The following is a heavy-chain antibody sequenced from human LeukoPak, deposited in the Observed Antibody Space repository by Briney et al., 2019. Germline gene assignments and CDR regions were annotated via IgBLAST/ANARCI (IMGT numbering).Heavy chain of an antibody. J-gene: IGHJ4*02. V-gene: IGHV4-30-4*08. CDR1: GGSISSGDDY. Sequence: SETLSLTCIVSGGSISSGDDYWSWIRQPPGKGLEWIGYIYYSGSTYYNPSLKSRVTISVDTSKNQFSLKLSSVTAADTAVYYCARDPIAAADPADYWGQGTLVTVSS. CDR2: IYYSGST. CDR3: ARDPIAAADPADY. D-gene: IGHD6-13*01.